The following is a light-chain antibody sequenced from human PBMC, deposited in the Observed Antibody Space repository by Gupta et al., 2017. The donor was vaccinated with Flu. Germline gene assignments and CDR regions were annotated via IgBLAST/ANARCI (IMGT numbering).Light chain of an antibody. J-gene: IGKJ4*01. CDR1: QGISSY. V-gene: IGKV1-9*01. Sequence: DIQLIQSPSFLSASVGDRVTITCRASQGISSYLAWYQQKPGKAPKLLIYAASTLQSGVPSRFSGSGSGTEFTLTISSLQPEDFANYYCQQRNSYPLTFGGGTKLEIK. CDR3: QQRNSYPLT. CDR2: AAS.